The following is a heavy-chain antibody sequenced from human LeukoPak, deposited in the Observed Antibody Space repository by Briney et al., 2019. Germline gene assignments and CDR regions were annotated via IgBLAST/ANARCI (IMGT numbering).Heavy chain of an antibody. Sequence: PGRSLRLSCAASGFTFSSYWMSWVRQAPGKGLEWVANIKQDGSEKYYVDSVKGRFTISRDNAKNSLYLQMNSLRAEDTAVYYCASTHTVVGAAVFDIWGQGTMVTVSS. J-gene: IGHJ3*02. V-gene: IGHV3-7*01. CDR3: ASTHTVVGAAVFDI. D-gene: IGHD1-26*01. CDR1: GFTFSSYW. CDR2: IKQDGSEK.